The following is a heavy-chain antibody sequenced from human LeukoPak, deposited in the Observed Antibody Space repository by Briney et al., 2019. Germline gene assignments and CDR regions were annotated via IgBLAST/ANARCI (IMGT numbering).Heavy chain of an antibody. CDR2: FSGSGGST. Sequence: PGGSLRLSCAVSGFTFSSYAMSWVRQAPGKGLEWVSAFSGSGGSTYYADSVKGRFTISRDNSKNTLFLQMNSLRVEDTAIYYCARAPGGGTDFWGQGTLVTVSS. V-gene: IGHV3-23*01. CDR3: ARAPGGGTDF. J-gene: IGHJ4*02. D-gene: IGHD3-16*01. CDR1: GFTFSSYA.